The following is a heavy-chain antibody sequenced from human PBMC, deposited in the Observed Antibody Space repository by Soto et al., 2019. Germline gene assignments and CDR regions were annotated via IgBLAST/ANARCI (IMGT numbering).Heavy chain of an antibody. J-gene: IGHJ6*02. CDR3: ASLSFIAAAGGLSYYYYGMDV. V-gene: IGHV4-31*03. Sequence: SDTLSLTCTVSGGSISSGGYYWSWIRQHPGKGLEWIGYIYYSGSTYYNPSLKSRVTISVDTSKNQFSLKLSSVTAADTAVYYCASLSFIAAAGGLSYYYYGMDVWGQGTKVAVS. CDR2: IYYSGST. D-gene: IGHD6-13*01. CDR1: GGSISSGGYY.